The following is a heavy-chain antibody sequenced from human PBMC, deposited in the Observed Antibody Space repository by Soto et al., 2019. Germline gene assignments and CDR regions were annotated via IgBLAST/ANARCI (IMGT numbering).Heavy chain of an antibody. Sequence: PGGSLRLSCAASGFTFTNYAMTWARQAPGKGLEWVSSLLRSGSTTYYADSVKGRFTISSDISANSLYLQMDSLRAEDTAVYYCAKDAVSGDGIWLLDSWGQGTVVTVPQ. CDR3: AKDAVSGDGIWLLDS. CDR2: LLRSGSTT. J-gene: IGHJ4*02. V-gene: IGHV3-23*01. CDR1: GFTFTNYA. D-gene: IGHD4-17*01.